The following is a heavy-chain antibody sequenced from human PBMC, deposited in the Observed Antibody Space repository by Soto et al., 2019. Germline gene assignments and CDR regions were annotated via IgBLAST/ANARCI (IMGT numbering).Heavy chain of an antibody. V-gene: IGHV3-64*01. D-gene: IGHD2-15*01. J-gene: IGHJ6*03. CDR3: ARDSVVVVAAIPWYYYYMDV. CDR1: GFTFSSYA. CDR2: ISSNGGST. Sequence: EVQLVESGGGLVQPGGSLRLSCAASGFTFSSYAMHWVRQAPGKGLEYVSAISSNGGSTYYANSVKGRFTISRDNSKNTLYLQMGSLRAEDMAVYYCARDSVVVVAAIPWYYYYMDVWGKGTTVTVSS.